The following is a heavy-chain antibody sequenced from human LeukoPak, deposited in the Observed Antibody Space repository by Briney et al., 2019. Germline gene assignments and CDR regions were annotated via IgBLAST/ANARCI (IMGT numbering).Heavy chain of an antibody. Sequence: GGSLRLSCAASGFTFSNAWMSWVRQAPGKGLEWVGRIKSKTDGGTTDYAAPVKGRFTISRDDSKNTLYLQMNSLKTEDTAVYYCTTVEGYCSGGSCSDDAFDIWGQGTMATVSS. CDR2: IKSKTDGGTT. CDR3: TTVEGYCSGGSCSDDAFDI. V-gene: IGHV3-15*01. CDR1: GFTFSNAW. J-gene: IGHJ3*02. D-gene: IGHD2-15*01.